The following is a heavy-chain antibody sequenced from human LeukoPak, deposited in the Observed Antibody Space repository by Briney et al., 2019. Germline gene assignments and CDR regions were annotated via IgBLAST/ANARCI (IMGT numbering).Heavy chain of an antibody. CDR3: ARDQVSGYFDY. V-gene: IGHV3-33*08. J-gene: IGHJ4*02. CDR1: GFTFSSYA. CDR2: IWYDGSNK. D-gene: IGHD6-6*01. Sequence: PGGSLRLSCAASGFTFSSYAMHWIRQAPGKGLEWVAVIWYDGSNKYYADSVKGRFTISRDNSKNTLYLQINSLRAEDTAVYYCARDQVSGYFDYWGQGTLVTVSS.